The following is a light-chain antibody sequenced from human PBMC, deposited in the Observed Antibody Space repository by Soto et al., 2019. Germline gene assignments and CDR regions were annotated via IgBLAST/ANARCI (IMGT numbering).Light chain of an antibody. Sequence: EIPMTQSPSSLSASVGDRVTITCRAGQNIDNVLNWYQQKPVEAPKLLIYASSTLYSGVSSRFSGRGSVTDFTITISGLQHEDFARCCCQQSYSSPLSFGGGTMV. V-gene: IGKV1-39*01. CDR2: ASS. CDR3: QQSYSSPLS. CDR1: QNIDNV. J-gene: IGKJ4*02.